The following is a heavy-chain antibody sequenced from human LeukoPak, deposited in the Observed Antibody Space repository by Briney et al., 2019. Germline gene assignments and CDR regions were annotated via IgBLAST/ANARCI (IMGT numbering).Heavy chain of an antibody. Sequence: GGSLRLSCAASGFSFSTYRMNWVRQAPGKGLEWVAVISYDGSNKYYADSVKGRFAISRDNSKNTLYLLMNSLRAEDTAVYYCARDSREGYSYGSYFDYWGQGTLVTVSS. CDR3: ARDSREGYSYGSYFDY. J-gene: IGHJ4*02. CDR1: GFSFSTYR. D-gene: IGHD5-18*01. V-gene: IGHV3-30*09. CDR2: ISYDGSNK.